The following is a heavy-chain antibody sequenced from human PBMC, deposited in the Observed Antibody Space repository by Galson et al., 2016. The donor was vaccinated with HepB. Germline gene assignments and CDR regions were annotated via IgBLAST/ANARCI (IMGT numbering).Heavy chain of an antibody. D-gene: IGHD2-2*02. V-gene: IGHV3-21*04. CDR1: GFDFSTYS. J-gene: IGHJ4*02. CDR2: ISGSSIYT. Sequence: SLRLSCAASGFDFSTYSMSWVRQAPGKGLGWVSSISGSSIYTYYADSVKGRFTISRDNAENPRALQMNSLGAEDTAVYYCTRHPIGGIYIPDDYWGQGTLVTVSS. CDR3: TRHPIGGIYIPDDY.